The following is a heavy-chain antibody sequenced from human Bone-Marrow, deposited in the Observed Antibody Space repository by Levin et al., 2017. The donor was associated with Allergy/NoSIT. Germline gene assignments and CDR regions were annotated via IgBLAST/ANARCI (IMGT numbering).Heavy chain of an antibody. V-gene: IGHV4-39*02. CDR2: IYHSGGT. CDR3: ASPAGAYGGKQYYFDY. Sequence: SETLSLTCNVSGGSLSSSRYYWAWIRQPPGKGLEWIGYIYHSGGTYYNPSLKSRVTIFADTSKNHFSLELSSVTAADTAVYYRASPAGAYGGKQYYFDYWGQGALVTVSS. J-gene: IGHJ4*02. CDR1: GGSLSSSRYY. D-gene: IGHD4-23*01.